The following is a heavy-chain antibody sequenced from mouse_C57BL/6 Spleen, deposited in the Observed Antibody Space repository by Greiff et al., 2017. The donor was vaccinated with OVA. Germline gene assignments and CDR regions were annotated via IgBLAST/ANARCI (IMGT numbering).Heavy chain of an antibody. Sequence: EVMLVESGGGLVKPGGSLQLSCAASGFTFSSYAMSWVRQTPEKRLEWVATISDGGSYTYSPDNVKGRFTISRDNAKNNRYLQMSHLKSEDTAMYYCARWGVVTTGWYVDVWGTGTTVTVSS. CDR3: ARWGVVTTGWYVDV. CDR1: GFTFSSYA. V-gene: IGHV5-4*03. D-gene: IGHD2-2*01. J-gene: IGHJ1*03. CDR2: ISDGGSYT.